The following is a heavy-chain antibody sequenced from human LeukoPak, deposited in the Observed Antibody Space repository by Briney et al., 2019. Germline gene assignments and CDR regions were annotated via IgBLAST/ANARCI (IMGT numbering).Heavy chain of an antibody. CDR2: ISAYNGKT. CDR1: GYTFTSYG. J-gene: IGHJ4*02. V-gene: IGHV1-18*01. D-gene: IGHD2-2*03. CDR3: ARTTVDIVVVPAAQIVDY. Sequence: ASXKVSCKASGYTFTSYGISWVRQAPGQGLEWMVWISAYNGKTNYAQKLHGRVTMTTDTSTSTAYIKLRSLRSDDTAVCYCARTTVDIVVVPAAQIVDYWGQGTLVTVSS.